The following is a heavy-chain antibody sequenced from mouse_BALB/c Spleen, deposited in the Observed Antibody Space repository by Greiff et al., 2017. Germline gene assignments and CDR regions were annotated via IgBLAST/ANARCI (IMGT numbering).Heavy chain of an antibody. V-gene: IGHV5-6*01. Sequence: EVNVVESGGDLVKPGGSLKLSCAASGFTFSSYGMSWVRQTPDKRLEWVATISSGGSYTYYPDSVKGRFTISRDNAKNTLYLQMSSLKSEDTAMYYCAGDYDVDAMDYWGQGTSVTVSS. CDR2: ISSGGSYT. J-gene: IGHJ4*01. CDR3: AGDYDVDAMDY. D-gene: IGHD2-4*01. CDR1: GFTFSSYG.